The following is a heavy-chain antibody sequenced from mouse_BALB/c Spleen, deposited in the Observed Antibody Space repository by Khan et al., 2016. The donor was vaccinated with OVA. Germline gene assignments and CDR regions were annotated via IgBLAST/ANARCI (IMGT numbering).Heavy chain of an antibody. J-gene: IGHJ2*01. Sequence: EVQLQESGGSSVKPGGSLKLSCAVSGFTFSSYVLSLVRPTPDKMLEWVASISSCGSTYYPDSVKGRFTSTRDNTRNIMNLKMSNMESEDMAIYYCAREAYRYDEYYFDYWGQGTTLTVSS. CDR2: ISSCGST. D-gene: IGHD2-14*01. CDR1: GFTFSSYV. CDR3: AREAYRYDEYYFDY. V-gene: IGHV5-6-5*01.